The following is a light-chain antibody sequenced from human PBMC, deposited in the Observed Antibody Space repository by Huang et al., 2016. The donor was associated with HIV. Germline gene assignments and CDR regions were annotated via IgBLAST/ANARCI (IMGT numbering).Light chain of an antibody. V-gene: IGKV6-21*02. CDR3: HQSRSFPYT. J-gene: IGKJ2*01. CDR1: QSIGNS. Sequence: DIVLTQSPVFQSVTPKEKVTITCRASQSIGNSLHWYQQKPGQSPSLLIKDASQSISGVPSRFSGSGFGTDFTLTINSLESEDAATYYCHQSRSFPYTFGQGTRLEIK. CDR2: DAS.